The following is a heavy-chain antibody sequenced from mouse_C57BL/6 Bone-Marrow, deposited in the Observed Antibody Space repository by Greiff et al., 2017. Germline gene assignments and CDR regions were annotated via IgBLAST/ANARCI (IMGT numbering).Heavy chain of an antibody. CDR2: IDPSDSET. CDR3: ARQGFAY. J-gene: IGHJ3*01. V-gene: IGHV1-52*01. CDR1: GYTFTSYW. Sequence: VQLQQPGAELVRPGSSVKLSCKASGYTFTSYWMHWVKQRPIQGLEWIGNIDPSDSETHYTQKFKDKATLTVDKSSSTAYMQLSSLASEDSAVYYCARQGFAYWGQGTLVTVSA.